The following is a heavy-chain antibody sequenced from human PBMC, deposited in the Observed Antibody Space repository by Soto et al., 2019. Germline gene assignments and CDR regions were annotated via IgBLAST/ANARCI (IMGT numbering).Heavy chain of an antibody. Sequence: GGSLRFSCAASGFTFDYYAMHWVRQSPGKGLEWVSGISWNSGSIGYADSVKGRFTISRDNAKNSLYLQMNSLRAEDAALYYCAKDGGPNYSSSSWYDYWGQGTLVTVSS. CDR2: ISWNSGSI. CDR1: GFTFDYYA. J-gene: IGHJ4*02. CDR3: AKDGGPNYSSSSWYDY. V-gene: IGHV3-9*01. D-gene: IGHD6-6*01.